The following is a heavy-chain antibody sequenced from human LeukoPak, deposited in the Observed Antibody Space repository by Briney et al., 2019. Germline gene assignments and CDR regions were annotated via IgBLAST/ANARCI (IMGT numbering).Heavy chain of an antibody. Sequence: PSETLSLTCTVSGVSISSYYWSWIRQPPGKGLEWIGHIYYSGSTNYNPSLKSRVTISVDTSKNQFSLKLSSVTAADTAVYYCARVPPGKEFDYWGQGTLVTVSS. CDR2: IYYSGST. CDR1: GVSISSYY. V-gene: IGHV4-59*01. J-gene: IGHJ4*02. CDR3: ARVPPGKEFDY. D-gene: IGHD1-14*01.